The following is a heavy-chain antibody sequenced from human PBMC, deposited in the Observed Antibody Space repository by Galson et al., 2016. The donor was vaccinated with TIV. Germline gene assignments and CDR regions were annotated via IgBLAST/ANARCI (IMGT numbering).Heavy chain of an antibody. CDR3: AKEGYSYRLS. D-gene: IGHD5-18*01. Sequence: RQPAGKGLEWIGRVYPSGNTNYSPSLKSRVTMSLDTSKNQFSLNLMSVTAADTAVYYCAKEGYSYRLSWGQGILVTVSS. CDR2: VYPSGNT. J-gene: IGHJ4*02. V-gene: IGHV4-4*07.